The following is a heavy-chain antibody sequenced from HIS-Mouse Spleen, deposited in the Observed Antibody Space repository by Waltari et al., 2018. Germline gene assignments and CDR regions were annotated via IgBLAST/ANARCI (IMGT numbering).Heavy chain of an antibody. J-gene: IGHJ2*01. CDR1: GGSISSSSYY. V-gene: IGHV4-39*07. CDR2: IYYSGST. D-gene: IGHD6-13*01. Sequence: QLQLQESGPGLVKPSETLSLTCTVSGGSISSSSYYWGWIRQPPGKGLEWSGSIYYSGSTYSNPSLKSRVTISLDTSKNPFSLKLSSVTAADTAVYYCAREIPYSSSWYDWYFDLWGRGTLVTVSS. CDR3: AREIPYSSSWYDWYFDL.